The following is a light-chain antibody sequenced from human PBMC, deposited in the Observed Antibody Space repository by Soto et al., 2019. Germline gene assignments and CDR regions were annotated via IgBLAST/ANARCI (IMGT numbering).Light chain of an antibody. CDR2: DNT. J-gene: IGLJ1*01. V-gene: IGLV1-40*01. Sequence: QSALTQPPSVSGAPGQRVTISCTGTSSNIGAGFDVHWYQQFPGTAPKVLIYDNTNRPPAVPDRFSASKSGTSASLAISGLQAEDEADYYCQSYDSSLSGSTVFGTGTKVTVL. CDR1: SSNIGAGFD. CDR3: QSYDSSLSGSTV.